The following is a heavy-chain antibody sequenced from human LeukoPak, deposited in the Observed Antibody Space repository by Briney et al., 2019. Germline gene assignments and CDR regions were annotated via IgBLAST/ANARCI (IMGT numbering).Heavy chain of an antibody. CDR3: ASIIEYSSSSVDY. D-gene: IGHD6-6*01. J-gene: IGHJ4*02. V-gene: IGHV3-48*04. CDR2: ISSSSTI. CDR1: GFTFSSYS. Sequence: PGGSLRLSCAASGFTFSSYSMNWVRQAPGKGLEWVSYISSSSTIYYADSVKGRFTISRDNAKNSLYLQMNSLRAEDTAVYYCASIIEYSSSSVDYWGQGTLVTVSS.